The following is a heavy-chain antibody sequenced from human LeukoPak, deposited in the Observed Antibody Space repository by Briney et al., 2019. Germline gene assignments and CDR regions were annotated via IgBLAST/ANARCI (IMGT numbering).Heavy chain of an antibody. V-gene: IGHV3-21*01. Sequence: PGGSLRLACAASGFTFSSYSMNWVRQAPGRGLEWVSSISSSNSYIYYADSVKGRFTISRDNAKNSLYLQMNSLRAEDTAVYYCARDQPYYDILTEDVWGQGTTVTVSS. CDR1: GFTFSSYS. CDR3: ARDQPYYDILTEDV. CDR2: ISSSNSYI. D-gene: IGHD3-9*01. J-gene: IGHJ6*02.